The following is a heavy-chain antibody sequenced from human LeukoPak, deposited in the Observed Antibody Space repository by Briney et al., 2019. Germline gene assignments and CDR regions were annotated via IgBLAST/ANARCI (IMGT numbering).Heavy chain of an antibody. V-gene: IGHV1-8*03. CDR1: GYTLTSYD. D-gene: IGHD3-9*01. CDR3: ARVNTRYYDILTGYYDY. Sequence: GASVKVSCKASGYTLTSYDINWVRQATGQGLEWMGWMNPNSGNTGYAQKFQGRVTITRNTSISTAYMELSSLRSEDTAVYYCARVNTRYYDILTGYYDYWGQGTLVTVSS. CDR2: MNPNSGNT. J-gene: IGHJ4*02.